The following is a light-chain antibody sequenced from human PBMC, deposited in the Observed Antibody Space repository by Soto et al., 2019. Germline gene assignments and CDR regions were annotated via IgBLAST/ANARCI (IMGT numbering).Light chain of an antibody. CDR2: GAS. CDR3: QQYHNWPIT. Sequence: EIVMTQSPATLSMSPGERATLSCRASQSVRSNLAWYHQKPGQAPRLLIYGASTRATGIPARFSGSGSGTDFTLTISGLQSEDFAVYSCQQYHNWPITFGQGTRLEIK. J-gene: IGKJ5*01. V-gene: IGKV3D-15*01. CDR1: QSVRSN.